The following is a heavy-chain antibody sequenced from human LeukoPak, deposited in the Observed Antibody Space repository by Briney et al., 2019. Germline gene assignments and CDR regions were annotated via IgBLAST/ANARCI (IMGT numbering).Heavy chain of an antibody. V-gene: IGHV4-38-2*01. CDR3: ASGNYGDYFDY. J-gene: IGHJ4*02. CDR2: VFPSGNT. CDR1: GPSTSSVYY. Sequence: SETLSLTCAFSGPSTSSVYYWGWIRQPPGKGLEWVGSVFPSGNTYYKPSLKGRVNISLDTSKNHFSLNLTSVTATDTAVYFCASGNYGDYFDYWGQGTPVTVAS. D-gene: IGHD4-17*01.